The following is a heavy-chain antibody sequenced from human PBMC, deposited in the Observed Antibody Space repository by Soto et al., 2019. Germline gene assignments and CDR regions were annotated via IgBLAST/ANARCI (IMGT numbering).Heavy chain of an antibody. D-gene: IGHD2-21*02. Sequence: QVQLVESGGGVVQPGRSLRLSCAASGFTFSSYGMHWVRQAPGKGLEWVAVIWYDGSNKYYADSVKGRFTISRDNSKNTLYLQMNSLRAEDTAVYYCARDTCGGDCYSYAFDIWGQGTMVTVSS. CDR3: ARDTCGGDCYSYAFDI. V-gene: IGHV3-33*01. CDR1: GFTFSSYG. J-gene: IGHJ3*02. CDR2: IWYDGSNK.